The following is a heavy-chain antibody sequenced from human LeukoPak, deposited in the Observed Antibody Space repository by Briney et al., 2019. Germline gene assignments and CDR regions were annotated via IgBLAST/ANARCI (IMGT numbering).Heavy chain of an antibody. CDR1: GGSFSGYY. V-gene: IGHV4-59*10. D-gene: IGHD6-13*01. J-gene: IGHJ4*02. Sequence: SETLSLTCAVFGGSFSGYYWSWIRQPAGKGLEWIGRIYTSGSTNYNPSLKSRVTMSVDTSKNQFSLKLSSVTAADTAGYYCARSIIAAAGMFYFDYWGQGTLVTVSS. CDR2: IYTSGST. CDR3: ARSIIAAAGMFYFDY.